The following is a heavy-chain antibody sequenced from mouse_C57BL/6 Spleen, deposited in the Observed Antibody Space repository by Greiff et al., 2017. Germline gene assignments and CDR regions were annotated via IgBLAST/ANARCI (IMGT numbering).Heavy chain of an antibody. D-gene: IGHD2-5*01. V-gene: IGHV1-22*01. Sequence: EVKLVESGPELVKPGASVKMSCKASGYTFTDYNMHWVKQSHGKSLEWIGYINPNNGGTSYNQKFKGKATLTVNKSSSTAYMELRSLTSEDSAVYYCARTYYSNYYFDDWGQGTTLTVSS. CDR1: GYTFTDYN. CDR2: INPNNGGT. J-gene: IGHJ2*01. CDR3: ARTYYSNYYFDD.